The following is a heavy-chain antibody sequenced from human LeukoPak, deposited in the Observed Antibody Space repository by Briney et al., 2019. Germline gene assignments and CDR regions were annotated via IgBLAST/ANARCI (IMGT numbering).Heavy chain of an antibody. J-gene: IGHJ3*02. CDR1: GFTFGTYA. D-gene: IGHD3-22*01. CDR2: ISGSGGST. Sequence: GGSLRLSCAASGFTFGTYAMSWVRQAPGKGLEWVSAISGSGGSTYYADSVKGRFTISRDNSKSTLYLQMNSLRAEDTAVYYCAKPLSPYYDMDAFDIWGQGTMVTVSS. CDR3: AKPLSPYYDMDAFDI. V-gene: IGHV3-23*01.